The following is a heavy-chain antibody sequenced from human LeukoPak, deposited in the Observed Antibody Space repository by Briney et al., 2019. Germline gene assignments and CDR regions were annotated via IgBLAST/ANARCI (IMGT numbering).Heavy chain of an antibody. CDR1: GGSINSYY. D-gene: IGHD4-17*01. V-gene: IGHV4-59*08. Sequence: PSVTLSLTCAVSGGSINSYYWSWIRQPPGKGLEWIGNIHYRGSTNYNPSLKSRVTISVDTSKTQFSLKLSSVTAADTAVYYCARLYSGDGPYYYFYGMDVWGQGTTVTVSS. CDR3: ARLYSGDGPYYYFYGMDV. J-gene: IGHJ6*02. CDR2: IHYRGST.